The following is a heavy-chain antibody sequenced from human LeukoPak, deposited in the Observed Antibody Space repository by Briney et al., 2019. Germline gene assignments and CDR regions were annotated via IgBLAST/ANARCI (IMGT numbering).Heavy chain of an antibody. D-gene: IGHD3-22*01. J-gene: IGHJ3*02. CDR1: GYTFTSYD. V-gene: IGHV1-8*01. CDR2: MDGSSGKT. CDR3: ARLYYYASSGYDALDI. Sequence: GASVKVSCKTSGYTFTSYDINWVRQATGQGLEWMGGMDGSSGKTAYAQKFLGRVTITRNTSISTAYMELSSLTSEDTAVNYCARLYYYASSGYDALDIWGQGTMVTVSS.